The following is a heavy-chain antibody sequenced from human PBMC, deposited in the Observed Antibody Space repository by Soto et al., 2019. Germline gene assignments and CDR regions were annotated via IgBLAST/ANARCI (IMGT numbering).Heavy chain of an antibody. CDR1: GFTFSKFA. V-gene: IGHV3-23*01. CDR3: AKDRVGEFPYTWFDP. J-gene: IGHJ5*02. Sequence: PGGSLRLSCAASGFTFSKFAMTLARQAPGKGPEWVSSISGSGGSTYYADSVEGRFTISRDNSKNTLWLQMNSLRAEDTAVYYCAKDRVGEFPYTWFDPWGQGALVTVSS. CDR2: ISGSGGST. D-gene: IGHD3-16*01.